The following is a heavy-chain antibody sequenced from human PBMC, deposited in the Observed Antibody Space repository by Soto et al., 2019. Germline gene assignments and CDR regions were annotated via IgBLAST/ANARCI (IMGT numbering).Heavy chain of an antibody. CDR1: GFTFSSYG. Sequence: GGSLRLSCAASGFTFSSYGMHWVRQAPGKGLEWVAVIWYDGSNKYYADSVKGRFTISRDNSKNTLYLQMNSLRAEDTAVYYCARGSLRPYYYYYYYMDVWGKGTTVTVSS. CDR2: IWYDGSNK. J-gene: IGHJ6*03. CDR3: ARGSLRPYYYYYYYMDV. D-gene: IGHD2-15*01. V-gene: IGHV3-33*01.